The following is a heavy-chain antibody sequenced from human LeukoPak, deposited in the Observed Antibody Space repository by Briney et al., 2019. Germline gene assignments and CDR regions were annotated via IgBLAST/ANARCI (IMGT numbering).Heavy chain of an antibody. Sequence: GGALRLSCAASGFTLSNAWMSWVRQAPGKGLEWVGRIKSKRDGGTTDYAAPVKGRFIISRDNSKNTLYLQMNSLKTEDTAVYYCTTISDSVVGESFDYWGQGTLVTASS. J-gene: IGHJ4*02. D-gene: IGHD2-15*01. CDR3: TTISDSVVGESFDY. CDR1: GFTLSNAW. CDR2: IKSKRDGGTT. V-gene: IGHV3-15*01.